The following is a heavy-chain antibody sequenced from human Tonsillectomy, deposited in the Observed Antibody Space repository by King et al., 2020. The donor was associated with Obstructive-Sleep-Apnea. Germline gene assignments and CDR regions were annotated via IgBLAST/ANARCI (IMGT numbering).Heavy chain of an antibody. V-gene: IGHV3-21*01. CDR1: GFTFNSYS. J-gene: IGHJ4*02. CDR3: ARDALSSGSGIDY. Sequence: EVQLVESGGGLVKPGGSLRLSCAASGFTFNSYSMTWVRQAPGTGLEWVSSISTSSSYIYYADSVRGRFNISRDNTKNSLYLQMNSLRAEDTAVYYCARDALSSGSGIDYWGPGTLVTVSS. CDR2: ISTSSSYI. D-gene: IGHD3-10*01.